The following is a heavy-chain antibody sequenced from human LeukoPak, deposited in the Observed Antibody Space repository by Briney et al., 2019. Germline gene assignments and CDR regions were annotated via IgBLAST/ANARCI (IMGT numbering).Heavy chain of an antibody. CDR3: ARDRVAGPFDY. CDR2: IKQDGSEK. Sequence: PGGSLRLSCAASGFTFSNSWMSWVRQAPGKGLEWVANIKQDGSEKYYVDSVKGRFTISRDNAKNSLYLQMNSLRAEDTAVYYCARDRVAGPFDYWGQGTLVTVSS. J-gene: IGHJ4*02. D-gene: IGHD6-19*01. CDR1: GFTFSNSW. V-gene: IGHV3-7*01.